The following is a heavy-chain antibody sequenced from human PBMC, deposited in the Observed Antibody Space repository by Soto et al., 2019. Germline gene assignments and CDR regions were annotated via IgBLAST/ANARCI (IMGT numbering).Heavy chain of an antibody. Sequence: QVQLQESGPGLVKPSQTLSLTCTVSGDSISSDGYYWSWMRQHPGKGLEWIAYIYYSGSSYYNPSPKSRVTISVDASKNQFSLKVSSVTAADTAVYYCARVSYGMDVWGQGTTVTVSS. J-gene: IGHJ6*02. CDR1: GDSISSDGYY. V-gene: IGHV4-31*03. CDR2: IYYSGSS. CDR3: ARVSYGMDV.